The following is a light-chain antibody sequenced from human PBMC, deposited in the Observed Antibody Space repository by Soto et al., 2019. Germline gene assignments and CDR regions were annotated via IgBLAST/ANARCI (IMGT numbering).Light chain of an antibody. CDR1: QGISNY. J-gene: IGKJ1*01. V-gene: IGKV1-27*01. CDR3: KKYNSAPWT. CDR2: AAS. Sequence: DIQMTQSPSSLSASVGDRVTITCRASQGISNYLAWYQQKPGKVPKLLIYAASTLQSVVPSRFSGSRSGTDFTLTISSLQTADGATYYSKKYNSAPWTFGQGTKVEIK.